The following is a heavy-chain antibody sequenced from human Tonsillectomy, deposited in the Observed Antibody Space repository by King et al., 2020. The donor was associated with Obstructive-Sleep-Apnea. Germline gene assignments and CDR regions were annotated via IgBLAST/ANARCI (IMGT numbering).Heavy chain of an antibody. CDR1: GYTFTTHG. CDR2: INTNTGNP. V-gene: IGHV7-4-1*02. CDR3: VREPKHFDD. J-gene: IGHJ4*02. Sequence: VQLVESGSELKGPGASVKISCKASGYTFTTHGMNWVRQAPGQGLEWMGWINTNTGNPIYAQDFTGRFVFSLDKSVSTAYLEISSLKAEDTAVYYCVREPKHFDDWGQGTLVTVPS.